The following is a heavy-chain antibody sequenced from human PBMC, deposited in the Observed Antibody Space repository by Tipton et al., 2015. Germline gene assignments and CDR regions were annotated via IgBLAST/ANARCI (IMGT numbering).Heavy chain of an antibody. CDR3: ARGDWII. D-gene: IGHD3/OR15-3a*01. CDR2: VYFSGTT. Sequence: TLSLTCTVSGGPITSSAYYWGWIRQPPGKGLEWIGSVYFSGTTYYNPSLKSRVTISVDTSKNQFSLKLNSVTAADTAVYYCARGDWIIWGQGTLVTVSS. V-gene: IGHV4-39*07. CDR1: GGPITSSAYY. J-gene: IGHJ4*02.